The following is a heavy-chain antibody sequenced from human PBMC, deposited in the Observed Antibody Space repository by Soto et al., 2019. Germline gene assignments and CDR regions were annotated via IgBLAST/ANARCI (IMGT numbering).Heavy chain of an antibody. CDR2: IIPILGIA. CDR3: ARGPYYYGSGSYYNGPLDY. J-gene: IGHJ4*02. Sequence: QVQLVQSGAEVKKPGSSVKVSCKASGGTFSSYTISWVRQAPGQGLEWMGRIIPILGIANYAQKFQGRVTITADKSTSXAXXEVSSLRSEDTAVYYCARGPYYYGSGSYYNGPLDYWGQGTLVTVSS. CDR1: GGTFSSYT. V-gene: IGHV1-69*02. D-gene: IGHD3-10*01.